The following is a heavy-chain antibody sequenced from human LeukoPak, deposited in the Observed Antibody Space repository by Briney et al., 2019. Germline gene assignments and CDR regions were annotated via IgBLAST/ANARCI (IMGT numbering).Heavy chain of an antibody. Sequence: ASVKVSCKASGYSFTNYDINWVRQATGQGLEWMGWMNPDSGGTNYAQKFQGRVTMTWDTSISTAYMELSRLRSDDTAIYYCARGRFYTSGSYYNRLDYWGQGTLVTVSS. V-gene: IGHV1-2*02. CDR3: ARGRFYTSGSYYNRLDY. CDR2: MNPDSGGT. CDR1: GYSFTNYD. D-gene: IGHD3-10*01. J-gene: IGHJ4*02.